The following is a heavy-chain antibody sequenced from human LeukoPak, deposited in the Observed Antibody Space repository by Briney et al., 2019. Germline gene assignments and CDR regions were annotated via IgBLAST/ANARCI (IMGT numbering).Heavy chain of an antibody. V-gene: IGHV3-7*03. CDR3: VRNLAVAGTCFDS. CDR1: GFTFRNYW. CDR2: IKQDGSDR. J-gene: IGHJ4*02. Sequence: GGSLRLSCAASGFTFRNYWMSWVRQAPGTGLEWVANIKQDGSDRNYVTSVRGRFTISRDNAESSLYLQMNSLRAEDTAVYYCVRNLAVAGTCFDSWGQGTLVTVSS. D-gene: IGHD6-19*01.